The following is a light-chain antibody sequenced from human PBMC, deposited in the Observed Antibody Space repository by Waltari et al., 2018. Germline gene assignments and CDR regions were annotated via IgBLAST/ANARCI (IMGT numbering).Light chain of an antibody. V-gene: IGLV3-1*01. J-gene: IGLJ2*01. CDR1: KLGEKY. CDR3: QAWHSTTAV. CDR2: QDN. Sequence: SYDLTQPPSVSVSPGQTASITCSGHKLGEKYASGYQRKPGQSPVLVIYQDNKRPSGIPERFSGSNSGNTATLTISGTQAMDEADYYCQAWHSTTAVFGGGTELTVL.